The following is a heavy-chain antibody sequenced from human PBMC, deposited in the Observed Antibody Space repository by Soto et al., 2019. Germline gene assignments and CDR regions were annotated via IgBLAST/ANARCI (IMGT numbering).Heavy chain of an antibody. CDR1: GGTFSSYT. Sequence: QVQLVQSGAEVKKPGSSVKVSCKASGGTFSSYTISWVRQAPGQGLEWMGRIIPILGIANYAQKFQGRVTITADKSTSTAYMELSSLRSEDTAVYYGARVSRVAGYDYCGQGTLFTVSS. D-gene: IGHD6-19*01. V-gene: IGHV1-69*02. CDR2: IIPILGIA. CDR3: ARVSRVAGYDY. J-gene: IGHJ4*02.